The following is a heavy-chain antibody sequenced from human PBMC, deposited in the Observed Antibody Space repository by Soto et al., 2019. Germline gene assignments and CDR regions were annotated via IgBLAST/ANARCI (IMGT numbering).Heavy chain of an antibody. J-gene: IGHJ4*02. CDR3: ARDPTGGYYSYYFDY. V-gene: IGHV3-30-3*01. D-gene: IGHD3-22*01. CDR1: GFTFSSYA. Sequence: QVQLVESGGGVVQPGRSLRLSCAASGFTFSSYAMHWVRQAPGKGLEWVAVISYDGSNKYYADSVKGRFTISRDNSKNTPYLQMNSLRAEDTAVYYCARDPTGGYYSYYFDYWGQGTLVTVSS. CDR2: ISYDGSNK.